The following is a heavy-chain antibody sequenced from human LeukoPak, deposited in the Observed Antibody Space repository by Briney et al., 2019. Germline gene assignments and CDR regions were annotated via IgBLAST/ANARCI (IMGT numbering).Heavy chain of an antibody. CDR3: ARDTVGAFDY. J-gene: IGHJ4*02. V-gene: IGHV4-34*01. D-gene: IGHD1-26*01. CDR2: INHSGST. Sequence: SSETLSLTCAVYGGSFSGYYWSWIRQPPGKGLEWIGEINHSGSTNYNPSLKSRVTISVDTSKNQFSLKLSSVTAADTAVYYCARDTVGAFDYWGQGTLVTVSS. CDR1: GGSFSGYY.